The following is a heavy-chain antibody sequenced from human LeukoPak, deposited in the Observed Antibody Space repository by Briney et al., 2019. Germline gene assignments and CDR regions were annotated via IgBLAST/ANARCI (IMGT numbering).Heavy chain of an antibody. J-gene: IGHJ4*02. Sequence: ASVKVSCKASEYTFTGYYIHWVRQAPGQGLEWMGWIDPNTGDSNYVQKFQGRVTMTRDTSISTAYMELSRLRSDDTAVYYCARDEWQLAIDYWGQGTLVTVSS. V-gene: IGHV1-2*02. CDR2: IDPNTGDS. CDR1: EYTFTGYY. D-gene: IGHD6-6*01. CDR3: ARDEWQLAIDY.